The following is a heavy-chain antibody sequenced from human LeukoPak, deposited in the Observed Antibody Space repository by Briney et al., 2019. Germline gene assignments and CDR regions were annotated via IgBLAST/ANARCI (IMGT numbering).Heavy chain of an antibody. D-gene: IGHD1-26*01. CDR1: GFTFSSYA. Sequence: QLGGSLRLSCAASGFTFSSYAMSRVRQAPGKGLEWVSAISGSGGSTYYADSVKGRFTISRDNSKNTLYLQMNSLRAEDTAVYYCAKVIYSGSYYLDYWGQGTLVTVSS. CDR2: ISGSGGST. CDR3: AKVIYSGSYYLDY. V-gene: IGHV3-23*01. J-gene: IGHJ4*02.